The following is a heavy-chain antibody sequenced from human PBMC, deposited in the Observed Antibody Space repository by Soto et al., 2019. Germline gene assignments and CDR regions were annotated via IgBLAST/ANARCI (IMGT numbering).Heavy chain of an antibody. CDR2: IFPSGTT. CDR3: AISREFDY. CDR1: GGSLSGATYS. Sequence: SETLSLTCGVSGGSLSGATYSWNWIRQPPGKGLEWIGYIFPSGTTYYNPSLKSRVTISIDVSKNQFSLSLRSLTAADTAVYYCAISREFDYWSQGTLVTVSS. J-gene: IGHJ4*02. V-gene: IGHV4-30-2*01.